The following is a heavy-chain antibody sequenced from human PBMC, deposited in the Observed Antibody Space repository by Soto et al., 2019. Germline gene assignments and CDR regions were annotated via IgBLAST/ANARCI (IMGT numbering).Heavy chain of an antibody. CDR1: GGTFSSYT. J-gene: IGHJ4*02. V-gene: IGHV1-69*08. Sequence: QVQLVQSGAEVKKPGSSVKVSCKASGGTFSSYTISWVRQAPGQGLEWMGRIIPILGIANYAQKFQGRVTLPADKPTSTVYMELCSLSSDDTALYYGARDLCDGVEINWVLAPQVTISS. CDR2: IIPILGIA. D-gene: IGHD1-1*01. CDR3: ARDLCDGVEIN.